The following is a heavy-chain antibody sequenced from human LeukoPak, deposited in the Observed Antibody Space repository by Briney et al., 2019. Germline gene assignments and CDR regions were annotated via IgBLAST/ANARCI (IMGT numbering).Heavy chain of an antibody. D-gene: IGHD2-2*01. V-gene: IGHV4-34*01. J-gene: IGHJ4*02. CDR2: IKHSGST. Sequence: PSETLSLTCAVYGGSFSGYYWSWIRQPPGKGLEWIGEIKHSGSTNYNPSLKSRVTISIDTSKNQFSLKLSSVTAADTAVYYCARLVQYCSSTSCPEGSFDYWGQGTLVTVSS. CDR3: ARLVQYCSSTSCPEGSFDY. CDR1: GGSFSGYY.